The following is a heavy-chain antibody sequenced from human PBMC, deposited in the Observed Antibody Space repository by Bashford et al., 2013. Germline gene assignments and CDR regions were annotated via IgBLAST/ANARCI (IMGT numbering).Heavy chain of an antibody. V-gene: IGHV3-72*01. CDR3: VRTSGRNGAWFSDY. Sequence: VRQAPGKGLEWVARIRPQANSYTIEYAASVKGRFIISRDDSRNSLFLQMNSLKSEDTAVYYCVRTSGRNGAWFSDYWGQGTLVTVSS. D-gene: IGHD2-8*01. J-gene: IGHJ4*02. CDR2: IRPQANSYTI.